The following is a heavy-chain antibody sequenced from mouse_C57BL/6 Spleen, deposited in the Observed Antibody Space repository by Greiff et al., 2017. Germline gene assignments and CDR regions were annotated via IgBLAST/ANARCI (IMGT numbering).Heavy chain of an antibody. CDR2: INPNNGGT. J-gene: IGHJ1*03. CDR1: GYTFTDYN. Sequence: EVKLVESGPELVKPGASVKMSCKASGYTFTDYNMHWVKQSHGKSLEWIGYINPNNGGTSYNQKFKGKATLTVNKSSSTAYMELRSLTSEDSAVYYCARDYYGSWYFDVWGTGTTVTVSS. V-gene: IGHV1-22*01. D-gene: IGHD1-1*01. CDR3: ARDYYGSWYFDV.